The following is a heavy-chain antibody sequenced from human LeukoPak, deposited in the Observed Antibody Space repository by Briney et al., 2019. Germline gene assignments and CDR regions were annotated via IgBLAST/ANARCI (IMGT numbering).Heavy chain of an antibody. D-gene: IGHD6-19*01. Sequence: GGSLTLSCAASGFTFSSHFISWFRQTPGEGREWVSYIISSGSTIYYADSVKGRFTISRDNAKNSLYLQMNSLRAEDTAVHYCARDQEQWLTYYYYYMDVWGKGNTVTVSS. J-gene: IGHJ6*03. CDR1: GFTFSSHF. CDR2: IISSGSTI. CDR3: ARDQEQWLTYYYYYMDV. V-gene: IGHV3-11*04.